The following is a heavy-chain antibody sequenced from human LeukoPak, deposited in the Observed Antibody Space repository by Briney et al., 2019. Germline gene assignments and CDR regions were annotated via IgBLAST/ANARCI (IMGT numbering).Heavy chain of an antibody. CDR3: ARGVYKLAAAPTFDY. J-gene: IGHJ4*02. CDR1: GGSISSYY. V-gene: IGHV4-4*07. Sequence: SETLSLTCTVSGGSISSYYWSWIRQPAGKGLEWIGRIYTSGSTNYNPSLKSRVTMSVDTSKNQFSLKLSSVTAADTAVYYCARGVYKLAAAPTFDYWGQGTLVTVSS. CDR2: IYTSGST. D-gene: IGHD6-13*01.